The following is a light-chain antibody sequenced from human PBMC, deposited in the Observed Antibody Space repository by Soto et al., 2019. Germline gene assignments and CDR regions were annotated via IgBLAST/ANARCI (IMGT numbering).Light chain of an antibody. CDR2: DVS. CDR1: SSDVGGYNY. V-gene: IGLV2-14*01. J-gene: IGLJ1*01. Sequence: QSALTQPASVSGSPGQSITISCTGTSSDVGGYNYVSWYQQHPGKAPQLLIYDVSNQPSGVSNRFSCSKSGNTASLTISGLQAEDESDYYCTSYTSSSTYVFGTGTKVTVL. CDR3: TSYTSSSTYV.